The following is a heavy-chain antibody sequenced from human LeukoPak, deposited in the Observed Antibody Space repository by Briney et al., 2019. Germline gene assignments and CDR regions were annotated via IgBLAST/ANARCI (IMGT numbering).Heavy chain of an antibody. CDR1: GFTFSSYA. CDR3: ARGGIAVTGDAFDI. J-gene: IGHJ3*02. CDR2: IKSNGGNT. Sequence: GGSLRLSCAASGFTFSSYAMSWVRQAPGKALEYVSAIKSNGGNTYYANSVKGRFAISRDNSKNTLYLQMGSLRAEDMAVYYCARGGIAVTGDAFDIWGQGTMVTVSS. V-gene: IGHV3-64*01. D-gene: IGHD6-19*01.